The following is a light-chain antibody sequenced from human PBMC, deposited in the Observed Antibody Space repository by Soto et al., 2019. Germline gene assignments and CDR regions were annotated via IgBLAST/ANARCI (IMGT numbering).Light chain of an antibody. Sequence: QSVLTQSPSASGTPGQRVTISCSGSSSNIGSNYVYWYQQLPGAAPKLLIYNNNQRPSGVPDRFSSSKSATSASLALSGLRSEDDADYYCAAWDDSLRGYVFGTGTKLTVL. CDR1: SSNIGSNY. CDR2: NNN. V-gene: IGLV1-47*02. CDR3: AAWDDSLRGYV. J-gene: IGLJ1*01.